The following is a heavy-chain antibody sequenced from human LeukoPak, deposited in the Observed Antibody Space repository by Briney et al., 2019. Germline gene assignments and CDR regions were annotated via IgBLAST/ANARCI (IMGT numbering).Heavy chain of an antibody. Sequence: TSETLSLTCAVYGGSFSGYYWSWIRQPPGKGLEWIANIYHSGSTNYNPSLKSRVTISVDKSKNQFSLKLSSVTAADTAVYYCARENGDYALDYWGQGTLVTVSS. CDR1: GGSFSGYY. V-gene: IGHV4-34*01. J-gene: IGHJ4*02. CDR2: IYHSGST. D-gene: IGHD4-17*01. CDR3: ARENGDYALDY.